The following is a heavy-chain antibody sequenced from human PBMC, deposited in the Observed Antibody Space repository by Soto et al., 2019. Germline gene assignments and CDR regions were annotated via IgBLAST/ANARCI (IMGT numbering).Heavy chain of an antibody. V-gene: IGHV4-30-2*01. Sequence: TSETLSLTCAVSGGSISSGVSSWSWIRQPPGKGLEWIGYIYHSGSTYYNPSLKSRVTISVDRSKNQFSLKLSSVTAADTAVYYCARAGDSSGPVALGYWGQGTLVTVSS. D-gene: IGHD6-19*01. CDR3: ARAGDSSGPVALGY. CDR2: IYHSGST. J-gene: IGHJ4*02. CDR1: GGSISSGVSS.